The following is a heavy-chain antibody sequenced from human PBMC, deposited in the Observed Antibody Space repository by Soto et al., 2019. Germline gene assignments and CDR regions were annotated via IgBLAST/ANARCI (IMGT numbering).Heavy chain of an antibody. CDR3: ARDKITGIFDY. CDR2: INHSGST. D-gene: IGHD2-8*02. Sequence: QVQLQQWGAGQLKPSEPLSLTCAVYGGSFSGYYWTWIRTPPGTGLEWIGEINHSGSTKYNPSLKSRVTISVDTSKNQFSLKLTSVTSADTAVYYCARDKITGIFDYWGQGTLFTVSS. J-gene: IGHJ4*02. CDR1: GGSFSGYY. V-gene: IGHV4-34*01.